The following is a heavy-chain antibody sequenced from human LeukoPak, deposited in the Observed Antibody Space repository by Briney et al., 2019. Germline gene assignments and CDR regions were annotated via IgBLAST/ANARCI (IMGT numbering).Heavy chain of an antibody. Sequence: GGSLRLSCAASGFTFSNAWIHWVRQAPGWGLEWVGRIKSKTGGGTTDFAPPVQCSFTFSRDYSKSAGYLQLNSLKTEDTALYYCIYVYDSGTRLHVAHCGQGTLVTV. V-gene: IGHV3-15*07. J-gene: IGHJ4*02. CDR2: IKSKTGGGTT. CDR3: IYVYDSGTRLHVAH. CDR1: GFTFSNAW. D-gene: IGHD3-22*01.